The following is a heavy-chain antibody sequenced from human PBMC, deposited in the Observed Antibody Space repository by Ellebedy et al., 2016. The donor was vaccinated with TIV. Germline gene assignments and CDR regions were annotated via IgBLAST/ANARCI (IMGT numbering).Heavy chain of an antibody. CDR3: ASGTGGYSSSWRSQ. CDR1: GFTFSSYA. CDR2: INSDGSST. J-gene: IGHJ4*02. V-gene: IGHV3-74*01. Sequence: GESLKISCAASGFTFSSYAMTWVRQAPGKGPVWVSRINSDGSSTSYADTVKGRFTISRDNAKNTLYLQMSSLRDEDTAVYYCASGTGGYSSSWRSQWGQGTLVTVSS. D-gene: IGHD6-13*01.